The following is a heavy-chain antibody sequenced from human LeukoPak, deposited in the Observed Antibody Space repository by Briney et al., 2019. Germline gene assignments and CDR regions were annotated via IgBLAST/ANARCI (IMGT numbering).Heavy chain of an antibody. Sequence: SETLFLTCAVYGGSFSGYYWSWTRQPPGKGLEWIGEINHSGSTNYNPSLKSRVTISVDTSKNQFSLKLSSVTAADTAVYYCARDGYYYYYYMDVWGKGTTVTVSS. V-gene: IGHV4-34*01. CDR2: INHSGST. CDR3: ARDGYYYYYYMDV. D-gene: IGHD5-24*01. J-gene: IGHJ6*03. CDR1: GGSFSGYY.